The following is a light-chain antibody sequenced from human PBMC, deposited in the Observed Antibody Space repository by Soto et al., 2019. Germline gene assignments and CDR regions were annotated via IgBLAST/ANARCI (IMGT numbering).Light chain of an antibody. Sequence: DIQMTQSPSTLSASVGDRVTITCRASQSISSWLAWYQQKPGKAPKLLICKASSLESGVPSRFSGSGSGTEFTLNISSLQPDDFATYYYQQFNNYPWTFGQGTRVEIK. CDR2: KAS. CDR3: QQFNNYPWT. J-gene: IGKJ1*01. V-gene: IGKV1-5*03. CDR1: QSISSW.